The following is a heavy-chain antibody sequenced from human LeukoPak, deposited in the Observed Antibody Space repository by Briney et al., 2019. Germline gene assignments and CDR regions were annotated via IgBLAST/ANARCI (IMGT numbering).Heavy chain of an antibody. CDR1: GFTFSSYA. V-gene: IGHV3-64*01. CDR3: ARDWASSTSWAYNWFDP. J-gene: IGHJ5*02. D-gene: IGHD6-6*01. CDR2: ISSDGGST. Sequence: GGSLRLSCAASGFTFSSYAMHWVRQAPGKGLEYVSAISSDGGSTYYANSVKGRFTISRDSSKDTLYLQVGSLRAEDMAVYYCARDWASSTSWAYNWFDPWGQGTLVTVSS.